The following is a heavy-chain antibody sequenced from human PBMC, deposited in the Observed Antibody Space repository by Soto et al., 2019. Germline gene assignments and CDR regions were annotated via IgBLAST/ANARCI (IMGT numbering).Heavy chain of an antibody. CDR2: ISSNGGST. J-gene: IGHJ4*02. D-gene: IGHD3-9*01. Sequence: PGGSLRLSCSASGFTFSSYAMHWVRQAPGKGLEYVSAISSNGGSTYYADSVKGRFTISRDNSKNTLYLQMNSLRAEDTAVYYCAKASYDILTGYSPDYWGQGTRVTVSS. CDR3: AKASYDILTGYSPDY. V-gene: IGHV3-64*04. CDR1: GFTFSSYA.